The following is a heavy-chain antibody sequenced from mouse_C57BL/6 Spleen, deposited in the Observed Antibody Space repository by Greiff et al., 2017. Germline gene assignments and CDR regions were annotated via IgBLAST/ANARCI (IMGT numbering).Heavy chain of an antibody. Sequence: EVKLVESGGGLVQPGGSMKLSCAASGFTFSDAWMDWVRQSPEKGLEWVAEIRNKANNPATYYAESVKGRFTISRDDSKSSVYLQMNSLRAEDTGIYYCTRVTTVVARYYYAMDYWGQGTSVTVSS. J-gene: IGHJ4*01. CDR2: IRNKANNPAT. V-gene: IGHV6-6*01. CDR3: TRVTTVVARYYYAMDY. CDR1: GFTFSDAW. D-gene: IGHD1-1*01.